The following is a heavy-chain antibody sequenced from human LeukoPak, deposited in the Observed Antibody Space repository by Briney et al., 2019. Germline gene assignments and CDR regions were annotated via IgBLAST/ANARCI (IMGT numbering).Heavy chain of an antibody. CDR1: GYTFTSYG. J-gene: IGHJ4*02. V-gene: IGHV1-18*01. CDR2: IIAYNGNT. CDR3: ARVQRLGDYFDY. Sequence: ASVKVSCKASGYTFTSYGISWVRQAPGQGLEWMGWIIAYNGNTNYAQKLQGRVTMTTDTSTSTAYMELRSLRSDDTAVYYCARVQRLGDYFDYWGQGTLVTVSS. D-gene: IGHD3-10*01.